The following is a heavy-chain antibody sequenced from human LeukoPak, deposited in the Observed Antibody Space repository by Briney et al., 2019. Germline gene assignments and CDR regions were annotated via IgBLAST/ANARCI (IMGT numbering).Heavy chain of an antibody. J-gene: IGHJ4*02. D-gene: IGHD1-26*01. V-gene: IGHV1-18*01. CDR2: ISGYNGYT. CDR1: GYTFTSYG. Sequence: SVKVPCKASGYTFTSYGISWVRQAPGQGLEWMGWISGYNGYTHYAHNLQGRVTMTTDTSTSTAYMELRSLRSEDTAVYYCARKAGGSYRLDYWGQGTLVTVSS. CDR3: ARKAGGSYRLDY.